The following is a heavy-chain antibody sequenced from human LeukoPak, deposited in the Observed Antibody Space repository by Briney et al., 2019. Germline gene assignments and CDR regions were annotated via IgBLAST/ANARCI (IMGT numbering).Heavy chain of an antibody. J-gene: IGHJ4*02. CDR1: GYTFTGYY. D-gene: IGHD2-8*01. V-gene: IGHV1-2*02. Sequence: ASVKVSCKASGYTFTGYYMHWVRQAPGQGLEWMGWINPHSGGTDYAQKFQGRVTMTRDTSISTAYMDLSRLRSDDTAVYYCASGGTNGVRYFDSWGQGTLVTVSS. CDR3: ASGGTNGVRYFDS. CDR2: INPHSGGT.